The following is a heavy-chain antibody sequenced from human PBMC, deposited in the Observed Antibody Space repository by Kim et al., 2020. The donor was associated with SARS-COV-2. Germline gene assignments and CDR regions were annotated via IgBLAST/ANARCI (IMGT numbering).Heavy chain of an antibody. J-gene: IGHJ4*02. D-gene: IGHD6-13*01. V-gene: IGHV1-69*04. CDR3: ARENRSAAAGFFY. Sequence: YAQKFQGRVTITADKSTSTAYMELSSLRSEDTAVYYCARENRSAAAGFFYWGQGTLVTVSS.